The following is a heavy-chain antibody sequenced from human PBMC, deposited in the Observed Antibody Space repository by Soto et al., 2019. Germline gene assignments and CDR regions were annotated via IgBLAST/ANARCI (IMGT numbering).Heavy chain of an antibody. CDR1: GGSLSDYF. CDR2: INHLGTI. CDR3: VRAGDYAFFDS. Sequence: KPSETLSLTCVVSGGSLSDYFWSWIRQPPGMALEWIGEINHLGTINYNPSLKSRVTMSVDTSKNQFSLKLNSLTAAVTAVYYCVRAGDYAFFDSWGQGTLVTVSS. V-gene: IGHV4-34*01. J-gene: IGHJ4*02. D-gene: IGHD4-17*01.